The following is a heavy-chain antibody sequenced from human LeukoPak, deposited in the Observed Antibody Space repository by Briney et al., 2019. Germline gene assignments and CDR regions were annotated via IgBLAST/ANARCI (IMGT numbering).Heavy chain of an antibody. D-gene: IGHD3-3*01. CDR2: ISYDGSNK. V-gene: IGHV3-30*18. CDR1: GFTFSSYG. Sequence: PGGSLRLSCAASGFTFSSYGMHWVRQAPGKGLEWVAVISYDGSNKYYADSVKGRFTISRDNSKNTLYLQMNSLRAEDTAVYYCAKIRGVYYYYYGMDVWGKGTTDTVSS. J-gene: IGHJ6*04. CDR3: AKIRGVYYYYYGMDV.